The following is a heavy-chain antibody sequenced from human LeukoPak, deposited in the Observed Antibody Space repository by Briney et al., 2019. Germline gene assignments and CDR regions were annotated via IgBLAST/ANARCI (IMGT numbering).Heavy chain of an antibody. Sequence: KPGGSLRLSCAASGFTFSSYSMNWVRQAPGKGLEWVSSTSSSSSYIYYADSVKGRFTISRDNAKNLLYLQMNSLRAEDTAVYYCASVGYCSGGSCSSPWGQGTLVTVSS. J-gene: IGHJ5*02. V-gene: IGHV3-21*01. CDR3: ASVGYCSGGSCSSP. CDR2: TSSSSSYI. CDR1: GFTFSSYS. D-gene: IGHD2-15*01.